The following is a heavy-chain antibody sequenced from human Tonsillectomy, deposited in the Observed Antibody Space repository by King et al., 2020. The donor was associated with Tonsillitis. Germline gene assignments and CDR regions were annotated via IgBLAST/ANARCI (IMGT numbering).Heavy chain of an antibody. D-gene: IGHD6-19*01. V-gene: IGHV1-8*01. CDR1: GYTFTSYD. CDR2: MNPNSGNT. J-gene: IGHJ5*02. Sequence: VQLVESGAEVKKPGASVKVSCTASGYTFTSYDINWVRQATGQGLEWMGWMNPNSGNTGYAQKFQGRVTMTRNTSISTAYMELSSLRSEDTAVYYCARGGTQWPRRNNWFDPWGQGTLVTVSS. CDR3: ARGGTQWPRRNNWFDP.